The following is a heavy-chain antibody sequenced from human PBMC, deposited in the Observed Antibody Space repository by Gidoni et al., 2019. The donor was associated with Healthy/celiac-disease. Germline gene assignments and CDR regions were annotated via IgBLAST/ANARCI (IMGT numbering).Heavy chain of an antibody. V-gene: IGHV3-48*03. CDR2: ISSSGSTI. Sequence: EVQLVESGGGLVQPGGSLRLSCAASGFTFSSYEMNWVRQAPGKGLEWVSYISSSGSTIYYADSVKGRFTISRDNAKNSLYLQMNSLRAEDTAVYYCARDGSSSWYYYGMDVWGQGTTVTVSS. CDR1: GFTFSSYE. J-gene: IGHJ6*02. CDR3: ARDGSSSWYYYGMDV. D-gene: IGHD6-6*01.